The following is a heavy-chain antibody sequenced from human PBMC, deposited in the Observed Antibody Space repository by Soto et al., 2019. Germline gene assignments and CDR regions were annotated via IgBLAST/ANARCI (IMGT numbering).Heavy chain of an antibody. V-gene: IGHV3-30*03. Sequence: GGSLRLSCAASGFTFSSYGMHWVRQAPGKGLEWVAVISYDGSNKYYADSVKGRFTISRDNSKNTLYLQMNSLRVEDTARYYCARGILTGGKWLDPWGQGTRVTVS. CDR2: ISYDGSNK. J-gene: IGHJ5*02. CDR3: ARGILTGGKWLDP. D-gene: IGHD3-9*01. CDR1: GFTFSSYG.